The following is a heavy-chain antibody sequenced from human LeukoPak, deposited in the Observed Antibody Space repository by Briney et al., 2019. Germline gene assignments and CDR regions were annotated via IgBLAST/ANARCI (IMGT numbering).Heavy chain of an antibody. D-gene: IGHD4-11*01. CDR2: INSDGSST. CDR1: GFTFSSYW. Sequence: PGGSLRLSCEASGFTFSSYWMHWVRQAPGKGLVWVSRINSDGSSTNYADSVKGRFTISRDNAKNTLYLQMNSLRAEDTAVYYCASFRNYVGDYWGQGTLVTVSS. CDR3: ASFRNYVGDY. V-gene: IGHV3-74*01. J-gene: IGHJ4*02.